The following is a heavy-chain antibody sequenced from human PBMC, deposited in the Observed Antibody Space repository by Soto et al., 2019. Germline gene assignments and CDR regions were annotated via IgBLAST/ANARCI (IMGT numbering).Heavy chain of an antibody. CDR2: IYYSGST. CDR3: ARDRPRLGSGSYYTPIYYYYYRMDV. V-gene: IGHV4-31*03. CDR1: GGSISNGGYY. D-gene: IGHD3-10*01. J-gene: IGHJ6*02. Sequence: SETLSLTCTVSGGSISNGGYYWSWIRQHPGKGLEWIGYIYYSGSTYYNPSLKSRVTISVDTSENQFSLKLSSVTAAHTAVYYCARDRPRLGSGSYYTPIYYYYYRMDVWGQGTTGT.